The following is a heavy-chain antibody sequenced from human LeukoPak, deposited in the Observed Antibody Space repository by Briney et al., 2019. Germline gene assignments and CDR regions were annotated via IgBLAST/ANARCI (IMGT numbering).Heavy chain of an antibody. Sequence: VASVKVSCKASGYTFTSYGISWVRQAPGQGLEWMGWISAYNGNTNYAQKLQGRVTMTTDTSTSTAYMELRSLRSDDTAVYYCARDLPSTIFRGFDYWGQGTLVTASS. D-gene: IGHD3-3*01. J-gene: IGHJ4*02. CDR3: ARDLPSTIFRGFDY. CDR2: ISAYNGNT. CDR1: GYTFTSYG. V-gene: IGHV1-18*01.